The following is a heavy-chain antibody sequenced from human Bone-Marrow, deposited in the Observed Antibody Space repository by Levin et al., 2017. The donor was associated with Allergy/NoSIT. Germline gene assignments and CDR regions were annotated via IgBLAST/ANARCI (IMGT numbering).Heavy chain of an antibody. V-gene: IGHV3-30*18. CDR3: AKDYCNNGVCYYFDY. Sequence: GESLKISCAASGFTFSIYGMHWVRQAPGKGSEWLAIISNDGSKKYYADSVEGRFTISRDNSKNTLFLQMNSLGTEDTAVYYCAKDYCNNGVCYYFDYWGQGTPVAISS. J-gene: IGHJ4*02. CDR1: GFTFSIYG. CDR2: ISNDGSKK. D-gene: IGHD2-8*01.